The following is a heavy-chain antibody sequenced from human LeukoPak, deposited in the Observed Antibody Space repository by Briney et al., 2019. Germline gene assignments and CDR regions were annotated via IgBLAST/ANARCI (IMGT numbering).Heavy chain of an antibody. D-gene: IGHD2-2*01. V-gene: IGHV5-51*01. J-gene: IGHJ6*02. CDR3: ARQRDIVVVPAAERYYYYGMDV. CDR2: IYPGDSDT. Sequence: GESLKISCKGSGYSFTSYWIGWVRQMPGKGLEWMGIIYPGDSDTRYSPSFQGQVTISADKSISTAYLQWSSLKASDTAMYYCARQRDIVVVPAAERYYYYGMDVWGQGTRSLSP. CDR1: GYSFTSYW.